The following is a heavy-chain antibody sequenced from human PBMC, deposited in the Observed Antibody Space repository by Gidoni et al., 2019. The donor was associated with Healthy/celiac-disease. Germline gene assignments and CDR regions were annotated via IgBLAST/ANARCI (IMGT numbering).Heavy chain of an antibody. CDR1: GGTFSSYA. J-gene: IGHJ4*02. V-gene: IGHV1-69*06. CDR2: IIPIFGTA. CDR3: ARAPRGDGYGYYFDC. Sequence: QVQLVQSGAEVKKPGSSVKVSCKASGGTFSSYAISWVRQAPGQGLEWMGWIIPIFGTANYAQKFQGRVTITADKSTGTAYMELSSLRSEDTAVYSCARAPRGDGYGYYFDCWGQGTLVTVSS. D-gene: IGHD5-12*01.